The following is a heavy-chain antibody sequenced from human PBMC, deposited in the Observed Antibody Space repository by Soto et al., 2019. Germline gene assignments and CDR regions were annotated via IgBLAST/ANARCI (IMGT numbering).Heavy chain of an antibody. Sequence: GGSLRLSCAASGFTFSDYYMSWIRQAPGKGLEWVSYISSSGSTIYYADSVKGRFTISRDNAKNSLYLQMNSLGAEDTAVYYCARDQASWGGLSWFDPWGQGTLVTVSS. CDR2: ISSSGSTI. D-gene: IGHD6-13*01. J-gene: IGHJ5*02. CDR1: GFTFSDYY. CDR3: ARDQASWGGLSWFDP. V-gene: IGHV3-11*01.